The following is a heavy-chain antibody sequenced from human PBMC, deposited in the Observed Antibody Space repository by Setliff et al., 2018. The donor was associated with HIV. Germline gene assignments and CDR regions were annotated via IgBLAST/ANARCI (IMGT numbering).Heavy chain of an antibody. J-gene: IGHJ4*02. V-gene: IGHV1-2*06. Sequence: AAVKVSCKASGYKFTGHHIQWMRQAPGQGLEWMGRINPNMGDTQYAQKFQGRIIMTRDTSINPVYMELSSLTSDDTALYYCARQDIPSGYYLFDYWGQGTQVTVSS. CDR2: INPNMGDT. D-gene: IGHD3-9*01. CDR3: ARQDIPSGYYLFDY. CDR1: GYKFTGHH.